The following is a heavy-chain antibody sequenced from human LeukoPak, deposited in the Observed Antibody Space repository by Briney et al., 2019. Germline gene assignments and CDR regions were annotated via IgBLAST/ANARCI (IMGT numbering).Heavy chain of an antibody. J-gene: IGHJ4*02. CDR1: GFTFSSYV. V-gene: IGHV3-23*01. CDR3: AKRERGSYSLDY. CDR2: ISGSGGST. D-gene: IGHD1-26*01. Sequence: PGGSLRLSCAASGFTFSSYVMSWVRQAPGKGLEWVSAISGSGGSTYYADSVKGRFTISRDNSKNTLYLQMNSLRAEDTAVYYCAKRERGSYSLDYWGQGTLVTVSS.